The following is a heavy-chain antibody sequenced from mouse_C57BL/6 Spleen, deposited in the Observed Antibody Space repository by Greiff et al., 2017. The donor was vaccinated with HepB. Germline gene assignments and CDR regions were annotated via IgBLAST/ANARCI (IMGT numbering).Heavy chain of an antibody. J-gene: IGHJ4*01. D-gene: IGHD1-1*01. Sequence: VQLQQPGAELVKPGASVKLSCKASGYTFTSYWMHWVKQRPGQGLEWIGMIHPNSGSTNYNEKFKSKATLTVDKSSSTAYMQLSSLTSEDSAVYYCARGGGSRAYYAMDYWGQGTSVTVSS. CDR2: IHPNSGST. CDR3: ARGGGSRAYYAMDY. V-gene: IGHV1-64*01. CDR1: GYTFTSYW.